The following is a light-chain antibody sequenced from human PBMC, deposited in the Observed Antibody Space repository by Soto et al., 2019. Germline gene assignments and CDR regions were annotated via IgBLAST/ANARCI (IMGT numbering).Light chain of an antibody. CDR3: ETWDSNTYVV. CDR1: SGHSSYI. J-gene: IGLJ2*01. CDR2: LEGSGSY. Sequence: QSVLTQSSSASASLGSSVKLTCTLSSGHSSYIIAWHQQQPGKAPRYLMKLEGSGSYNKGSGVPDRFSGSSSGADRYLTISNPQSEDEADYYCETWDSNTYVVIGGGTKLTVL. V-gene: IGLV4-60*03.